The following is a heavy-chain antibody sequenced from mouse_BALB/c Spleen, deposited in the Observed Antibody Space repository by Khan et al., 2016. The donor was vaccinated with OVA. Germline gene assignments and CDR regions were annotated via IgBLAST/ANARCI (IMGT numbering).Heavy chain of an antibody. CDR1: GFTFSSFS. CDR3: ARSNYGTFAY. D-gene: IGHD2-1*01. Sequence: EVELVESGGGLVKPGGSLKLSCAASGFTFSSFSMSWVRQTPEKRLEWVATISSGGDNTYSPDSVKGRFTISRDNAKNNLYLQMSSLRSEDTAFYYCARSNYGTFAYWGQGTLVTVSA. CDR2: ISSGGDNT. J-gene: IGHJ3*01. V-gene: IGHV5-9*03.